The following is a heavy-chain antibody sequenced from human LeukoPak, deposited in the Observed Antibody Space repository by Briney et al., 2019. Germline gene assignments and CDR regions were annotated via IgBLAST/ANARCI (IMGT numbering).Heavy chain of an antibody. CDR3: ATPSYCSSTSCYGPDYYGMDL. CDR1: GYTLTELS. Sequence: GASVKVSCKVSGYTLTELSTHWVRQAPGKGLEWMGGFDPEDGETIYAQKFQGRVTMTEDTSTDTAYMELSSLRSEDTAVYYCATPSYCSSTSCYGPDYYGMDLWGQGTTVTVSS. J-gene: IGHJ6*02. CDR2: FDPEDGET. D-gene: IGHD2-2*01. V-gene: IGHV1-24*01.